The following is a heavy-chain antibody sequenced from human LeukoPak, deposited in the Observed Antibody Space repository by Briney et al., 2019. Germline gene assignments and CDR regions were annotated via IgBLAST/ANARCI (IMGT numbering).Heavy chain of an antibody. CDR3: ARINLTTVTTFDY. V-gene: IGHV2-70*11. CDR2: IDWDDDK. CDR1: GFSLSTSGMC. D-gene: IGHD4-17*01. Sequence: SGPALVKPTQTLTLTCTFSGFSLSTSGMCVSWIRQPPGKALEWLARIDWDDDKYYSTSMKTRLTISKDTSKNQVVITMTNMDPVDTATYYCARINLTTVTTFDYWGQGTLVTVSS. J-gene: IGHJ4*02.